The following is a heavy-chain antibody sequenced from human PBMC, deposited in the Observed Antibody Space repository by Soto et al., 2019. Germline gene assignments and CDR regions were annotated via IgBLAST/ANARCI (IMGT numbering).Heavy chain of an antibody. CDR3: AKEVGMAPTDTRGDFDY. D-gene: IGHD6-13*01. V-gene: IGHV3-23*01. J-gene: IGHJ4*02. CDR2: VSGSAGST. Sequence: EVQLLESGGGLVQPGGSLRLSCAASGFTFSSHAMSWVRQAPGKGLEWVSAVSGSAGSTYYADSVKGRFTISRDNSKNTLYLQMNSLRAEDTAIYYCAKEVGMAPTDTRGDFDYWGQGTLVTVSS. CDR1: GFTFSSHA.